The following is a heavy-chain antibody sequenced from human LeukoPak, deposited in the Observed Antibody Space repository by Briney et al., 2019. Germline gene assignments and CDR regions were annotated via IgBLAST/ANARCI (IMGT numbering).Heavy chain of an antibody. CDR1: GYTFTSYG. V-gene: IGHV1-18*01. D-gene: IGHD3-22*01. CDR3: ARTSGSRDYYDSSGYYIDY. Sequence: ASVKVSCKASGYTFTSYGISWVRQAPGQGLEWMGWISADNGYTNYAHKLQGRVTMTTDTSTSTAYMELWSLRSDDTAVYYCARTSGSRDYYDSSGYYIDYWGQGTLVTVSS. CDR2: ISADNGYT. J-gene: IGHJ4*02.